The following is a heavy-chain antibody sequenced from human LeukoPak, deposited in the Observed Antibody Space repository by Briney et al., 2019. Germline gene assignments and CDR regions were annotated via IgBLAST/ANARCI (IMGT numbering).Heavy chain of an antibody. V-gene: IGHV3-23*01. CDR1: GFTFSSYA. CDR3: ARDLGYLGAAMEDQN. Sequence: GGSLRLSCAASGFTFSSYAMSWVRQAPGKGLEWVSSISGSGGRTYHADSVKGRFTISRDNSKNTLYLQMNSLRAEDTAVYYCARDLGYLGAAMEDQNWGQGTLVTVSS. CDR2: ISGSGGRT. D-gene: IGHD2-2*01. J-gene: IGHJ4*02.